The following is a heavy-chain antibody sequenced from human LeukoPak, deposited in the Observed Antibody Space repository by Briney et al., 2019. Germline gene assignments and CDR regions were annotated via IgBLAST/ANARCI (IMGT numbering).Heavy chain of an antibody. J-gene: IGHJ4*02. CDR1: GFTFSSYA. CDR3: AKDHLYYYDSSGIADY. Sequence: PGGSLRLSCAASGFTFSSYAMSWVRQAPGKGLEWVSAISGSGGSTYYADSMKGRFTISRDNSKNTLYLQMNSLRAEDTAVYYCAKDHLYYYDSSGIADYWGQGTLVTVSS. CDR2: ISGSGGST. D-gene: IGHD3-22*01. V-gene: IGHV3-23*01.